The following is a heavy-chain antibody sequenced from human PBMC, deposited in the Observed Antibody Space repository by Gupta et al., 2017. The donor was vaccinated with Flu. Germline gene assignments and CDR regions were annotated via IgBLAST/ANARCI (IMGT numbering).Heavy chain of an antibody. CDR3: ARMGPNWNIYFDY. D-gene: IGHD1-20*01. Sequence: QFTLQESGPAPVKPTQTLTLTCTFSGFLHSTSEMRVSWIRQPPGKALEWLARIDWDDDKFYRTSLKTRLTISKDTSKNQVVLTMTNMDPVDTATYYCARMGPNWNIYFDYWGQGTLVTVSS. V-gene: IGHV2-70*04. CDR1: GFLHSTSEMR. J-gene: IGHJ4*02. CDR2: IDWDDDK.